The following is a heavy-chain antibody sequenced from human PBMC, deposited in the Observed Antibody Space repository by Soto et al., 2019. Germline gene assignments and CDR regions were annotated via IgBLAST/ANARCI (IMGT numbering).Heavy chain of an antibody. CDR2: INPNSGGT. CDR1: GYTFTGYY. Sequence: ASVKVSCKASGYTFTGYYMHWVRQAPGQGLEWMGWINPNSGGTNYAQKFQGWVTMTRDTSISTAYMELSRLRSDDTAVYYCARFSGDVVIEYGTDVWGQGTTVTVSS. CDR3: ARFSGDVVIEYGTDV. J-gene: IGHJ6*02. V-gene: IGHV1-2*04. D-gene: IGHD3-22*01.